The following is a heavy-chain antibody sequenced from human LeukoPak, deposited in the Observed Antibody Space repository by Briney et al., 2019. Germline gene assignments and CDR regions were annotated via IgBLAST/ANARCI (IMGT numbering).Heavy chain of an antibody. CDR2: IYPGGSDT. CDR3: ARHPYSSPGFDS. V-gene: IGHV5-51*01. D-gene: IGHD6-13*01. J-gene: IGHJ4*02. Sequence: GESLKISCKGLGYSFTSYWNAWVRQRPGKGLEWMGIIYPGGSDTRYSPSFQGQVTISADKSISTAYLQWSSLKASDTAMYYCARHPYSSPGFDSWGQGTLVTVSS. CDR1: GYSFTSYW.